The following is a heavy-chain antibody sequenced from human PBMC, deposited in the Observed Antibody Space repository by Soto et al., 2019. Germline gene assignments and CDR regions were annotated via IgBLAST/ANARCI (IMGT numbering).Heavy chain of an antibody. CDR1: GGSFSGYS. Sequence: QVQLQQWGAGLLKPSETLSLTCAVYGGSFSGYSWTWIRQPPGTGLEWIGEINHSGSTNYNPSLKSXXXXXXXXSXXXXXXXXXXXXXXDTAVYXXARDKITGLFDYWGQGTLVTVSS. D-gene: IGHD3-10*01. V-gene: IGHV4-34*01. CDR3: ARDKITGLFDY. J-gene: IGHJ4*02. CDR2: INHSGST.